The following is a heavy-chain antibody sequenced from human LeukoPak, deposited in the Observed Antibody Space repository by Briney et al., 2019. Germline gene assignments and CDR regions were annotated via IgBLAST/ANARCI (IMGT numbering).Heavy chain of an antibody. Sequence: SVKVSCKASGGTFSSYAISWVRQAPGQGLEWMGGIIPIFGTANYAQKFQGRATITADESTSTAYMELSSLRSEDTAVYYCAAYYYDSSGIQFDYWGQGTLVTVSS. D-gene: IGHD3-22*01. V-gene: IGHV1-69*01. CDR2: IIPIFGTA. CDR1: GGTFSSYA. CDR3: AAYYYDSSGIQFDY. J-gene: IGHJ4*02.